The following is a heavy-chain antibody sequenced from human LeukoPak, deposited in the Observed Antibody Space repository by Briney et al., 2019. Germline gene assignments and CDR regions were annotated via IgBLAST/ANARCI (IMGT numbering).Heavy chain of an antibody. CDR1: GFTFSSHS. V-gene: IGHV3-7*01. D-gene: IGHD6-13*01. J-gene: IGHJ4*02. CDR3: ARDTIAAGD. Sequence: PGGSLRLSCAASGFTFSSHSMSWVRQAPGKGLEWVANVKEDGSEKYYVDSVKGQFTISRDNAKGSLYLQMNSLRAEDTAMYYCARDTIAAGDWGQGTLVTVSS. CDR2: VKEDGSEK.